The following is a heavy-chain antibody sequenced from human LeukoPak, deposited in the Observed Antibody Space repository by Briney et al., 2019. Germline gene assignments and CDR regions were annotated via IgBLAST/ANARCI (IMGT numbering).Heavy chain of an antibody. D-gene: IGHD2-21*02. CDR2: IWSDGSNE. J-gene: IGHJ4*02. CDR1: GFTFSSYG. CDR3: AKDEISYCGGDCFFVY. V-gene: IGHV3-33*06. Sequence: PGTSLRLSCAASGFTFSSYGMHWVRQAPGKGLEWVAVIWSDGSNEYYADSVKGRFTISRDNSKNTLYLQMNSLRAEDTAVYFCAKDEISYCGGDCFFVYWGQGTLVTVSS.